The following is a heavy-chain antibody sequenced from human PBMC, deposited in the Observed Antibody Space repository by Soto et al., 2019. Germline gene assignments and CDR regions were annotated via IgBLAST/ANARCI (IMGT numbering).Heavy chain of an antibody. Sequence: QVQLQESGPRLVKPSETLSLTCSVSGASIGSHFWSWIRQAPGKGPELVGYIYHTVNTNYNPALKSRVTISMDTSENQLSLQLSSVTAADTAVYYCARLQYTVVTALDIWGQGTMVTVSS. CDR3: ARLQYTVVTALDI. CDR1: GASIGSHF. J-gene: IGHJ3*02. CDR2: IYHTVNT. D-gene: IGHD2-15*01. V-gene: IGHV4-59*11.